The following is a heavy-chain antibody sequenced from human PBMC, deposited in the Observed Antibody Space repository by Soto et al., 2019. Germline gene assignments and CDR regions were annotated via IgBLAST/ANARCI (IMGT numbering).Heavy chain of an antibody. D-gene: IGHD2-8*01. V-gene: IGHV3-33*01. Sequence: QVQLVESGGGVVQPGRSLRLSCAASGFTFNDYGMHWVRQAPGKGLEWVAVIWYDGSNKYYADFVRGRFTISRDNSKSTLYLQMNSLRAEDTAVYYCARSIEEVYAIYYYYGMDVWGQGTTVTVSS. CDR3: ARSIEEVYAIYYYYGMDV. CDR2: IWYDGSNK. CDR1: GFTFNDYG. J-gene: IGHJ6*02.